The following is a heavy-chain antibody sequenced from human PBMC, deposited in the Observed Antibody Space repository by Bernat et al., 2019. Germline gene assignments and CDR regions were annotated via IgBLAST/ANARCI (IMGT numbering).Heavy chain of an antibody. Sequence: EVQLVESGGGLVQPGGSLRLSCAASGFTFSSYWMSWVRQAPGKGLEWVANIKQDGSEKYYVDSVKGRFTISRDNAKNSLYLQMNCLRAEDTAVYYCARAHYYYDSSGVIGAFDIWGQGTMGTVS. CDR2: IKQDGSEK. D-gene: IGHD3-22*01. CDR3: ARAHYYYDSSGVIGAFDI. J-gene: IGHJ3*02. V-gene: IGHV3-7*03. CDR1: GFTFSSYW.